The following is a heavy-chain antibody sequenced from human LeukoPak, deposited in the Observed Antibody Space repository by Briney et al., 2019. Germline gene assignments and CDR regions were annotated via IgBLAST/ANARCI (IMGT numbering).Heavy chain of an antibody. Sequence: SEPLPLPCALYWVSLSGYYWSWIRPPPGKGLEGTGEINHSESPHHHPSHKTRVTISIHTSKNELSLTQSSVPAAHTAVYYCARVKVKYSASYYRATSPFDYWGEGPLVTVLS. J-gene: IGHJ4*02. CDR1: WVSLSGYY. CDR2: INHSESP. V-gene: IGHV4-34*01. CDR3: ARVKVKYSASYYRATSPFDY. D-gene: IGHD1-26*01.